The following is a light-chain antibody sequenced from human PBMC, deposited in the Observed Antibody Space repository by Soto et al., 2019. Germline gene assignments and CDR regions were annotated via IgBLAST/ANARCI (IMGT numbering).Light chain of an antibody. CDR2: AAS. J-gene: IGKJ2*02. CDR3: QQYNFYSRT. V-gene: IGKV1-17*01. CDR1: QGIRND. Sequence: DIQMTQSPSSLSASVGDRVTITCRASQGIRNDLSWYQQKPGKAPKRLIYAASSLQGGVPSRFSGSGSGTEFTLTISSLQPDDFATYYCQQYNFYSRTFGQGTKVETK.